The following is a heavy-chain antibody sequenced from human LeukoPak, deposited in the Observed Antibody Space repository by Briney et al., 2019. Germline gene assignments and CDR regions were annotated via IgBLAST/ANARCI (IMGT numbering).Heavy chain of an antibody. V-gene: IGHV4-34*01. CDR1: GGSFSGYY. CDR2: INHSGST. D-gene: IGHD3-10*01. Sequence: SETLSLTCAVYGGSFSGYYWSWIRQPPGKGLEWIGEINHSGSTYYNPSLKSRVTISVDRSKNQFSLKLSSVTAADTAVYYCARQRLWFGEPNWFDPWGQGTLVTVSS. J-gene: IGHJ5*02. CDR3: ARQRLWFGEPNWFDP.